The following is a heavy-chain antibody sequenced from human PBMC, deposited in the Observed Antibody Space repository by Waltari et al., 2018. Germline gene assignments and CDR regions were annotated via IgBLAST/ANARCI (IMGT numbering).Heavy chain of an antibody. CDR2: ISSSSTYI. CDR3: TRDLYGSGGDWFDP. V-gene: IGHV3-21*01. J-gene: IGHJ5*02. Sequence: EVQLVESGGDLVKPGGSLRLSCADSGFSFGSYTMNWVRQAPGKGLEWVSSISSSSTYISYADSVKGRFTISRDDAKNSLYLQMNSLRAEDNAFYYCTRDLYGSGGDWFDPWGQGTLVTVSS. CDR1: GFSFGSYT. D-gene: IGHD3-10*01.